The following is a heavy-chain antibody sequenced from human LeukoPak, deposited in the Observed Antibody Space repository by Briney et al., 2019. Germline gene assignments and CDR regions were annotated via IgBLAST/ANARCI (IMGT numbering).Heavy chain of an antibody. CDR3: ARGGLYSNYFDS. Sequence: PSETLSLTCAVYGGPFSGSYWSWIRQPPGKGLEWIGDINGNGNSNYIPSLKSRVTISVDTSKNQFSLKVTSVTAADTAVYYCARGGLYSNYFDSWGQGTLVAVS. CDR2: INGNGNS. J-gene: IGHJ4*02. V-gene: IGHV4-34*01. CDR1: GGPFSGSY. D-gene: IGHD4-11*01.